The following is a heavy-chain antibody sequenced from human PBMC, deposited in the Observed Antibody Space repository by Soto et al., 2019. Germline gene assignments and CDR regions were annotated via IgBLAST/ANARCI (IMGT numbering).Heavy chain of an antibody. V-gene: IGHV4-59*01. CDR1: GGSISSYY. CDR3: VRARETASDY. Sequence: SETLSLTCTVSGGSISSYYWSWFRQPPGKGLEWIGYIYHSGTTTYNPSLKSRVSISVGTSRNQFSLRLSAVTSADTAVYYCVRARETASDYWGPRTLATVSS. J-gene: IGHJ4*01. CDR2: IYHSGTT.